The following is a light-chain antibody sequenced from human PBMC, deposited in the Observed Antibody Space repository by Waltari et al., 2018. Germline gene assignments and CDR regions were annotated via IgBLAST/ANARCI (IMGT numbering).Light chain of an antibody. CDR3: CSYAGTITPYV. CDR1: SSDVGSYNL. V-gene: IGLV2-23*01. J-gene: IGLJ1*01. CDR2: EAN. Sequence: QSALTQPAPVSGSPGQSVTISCTGTSSDVGSYNLVAWYQHHPGKAPKLMIYEANKRPSGVSNRFSGSKSGITASLTISGLQAEDEADYYCCSYAGTITPYVFGSGTKVTVL.